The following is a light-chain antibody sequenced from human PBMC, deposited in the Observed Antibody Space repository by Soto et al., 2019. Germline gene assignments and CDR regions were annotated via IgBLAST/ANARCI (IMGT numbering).Light chain of an antibody. J-gene: IGKJ1*01. V-gene: IGKV3-15*01. CDR1: QSVRSD. CDR2: DAS. CDR3: QQYNNWQT. Sequence: EIVLTQSPGTLSLSPGERATLSCRASQSVRSDYLAWYQQKPGQAPRLHIYDASTRATVIPARFSGSGSGTEFTLTISSLQSEDFAVDYCQQYNNWQTVGQGTKVEIK.